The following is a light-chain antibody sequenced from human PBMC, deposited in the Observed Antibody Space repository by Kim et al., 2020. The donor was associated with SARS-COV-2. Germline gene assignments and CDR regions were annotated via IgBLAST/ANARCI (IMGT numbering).Light chain of an antibody. CDR3: QQRSNWPIT. Sequence: LSPGESAPLSCRAGQSVSSYLAWYQQKPGQAPRLLIYDASNRATGIPARFSGSGSGTDFTLTISSLEPEDFAVYYCQQRSNWPITFGQGTRLEIK. CDR1: QSVSSY. J-gene: IGKJ5*01. V-gene: IGKV3-11*01. CDR2: DAS.